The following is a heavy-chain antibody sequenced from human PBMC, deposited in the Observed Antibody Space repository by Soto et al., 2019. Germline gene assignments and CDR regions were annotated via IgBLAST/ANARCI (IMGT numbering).Heavy chain of an antibody. CDR2: ISYDGSDK. J-gene: IGHJ3*02. D-gene: IGHD6-19*01. V-gene: IGHV3-30*18. CDR3: AKTANGWFSAFDI. Sequence: GSLRLSCVASGFTFSSYAMYWVRQAPGKGLEWVAFISYDGSDKYYADSVKGRFTFSRDNSKNTLYLQMNSLRAEDTAVYYCAKTANGWFSAFDICGQGTMVTVSS. CDR1: GFTFSSYA.